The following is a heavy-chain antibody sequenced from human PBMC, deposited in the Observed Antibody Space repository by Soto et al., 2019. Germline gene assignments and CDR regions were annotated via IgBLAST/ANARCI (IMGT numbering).Heavy chain of an antibody. CDR1: GFTFSSYG. CDR2: IWYDGSNK. J-gene: IGHJ6*02. Sequence: QVQLVESGGGVVQPGRSLRLSCAASGFTFSSYGMHWVRQAPGKGLEWVAVIWYDGSNKYYADSVKGRFTISRDNSKNTVYLQMNSLRAEDTAVYYCARTSGSYFYYYYGMDVWGQGTTVTVSS. V-gene: IGHV3-33*01. CDR3: ARTSGSYFYYYYGMDV. D-gene: IGHD1-26*01.